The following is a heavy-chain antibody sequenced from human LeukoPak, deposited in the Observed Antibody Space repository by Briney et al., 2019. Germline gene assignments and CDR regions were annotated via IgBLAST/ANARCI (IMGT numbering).Heavy chain of an antibody. J-gene: IGHJ1*01. CDR3: GKSPLSYYYDSSENLAEYFQH. CDR1: GFTFSSYG. D-gene: IGHD3-22*01. V-gene: IGHV3-30*18. CDR2: ISYDGSNK. Sequence: GGSLRLSCAASGFTFSSYGMHWVRQAPGKGLEWVAVISYDGSNKYYADSVKGRFTISRDNSKNTLYLQMNSLRAEDTAVYYCGKSPLSYYYDSSENLAEYFQHWGQGTLVTVSS.